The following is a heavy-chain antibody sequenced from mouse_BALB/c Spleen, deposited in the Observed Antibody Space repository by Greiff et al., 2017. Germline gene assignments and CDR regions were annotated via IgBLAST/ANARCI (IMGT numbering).Heavy chain of an antibody. V-gene: IGHV5-9-4*01. J-gene: IGHJ2*01. D-gene: IGHD1-1*01. Sequence: EVMLVESGGGLVKPGGSLKLSCAASGFTFSSYAMSWVRQSPEKRLEWVAEISSGGSYTYYPDTVTGRFTISRDNAKNTLYLEMSSLRSEDTAMYYCARGGTVVAENYFDYWGQGTTLTVSS. CDR2: ISSGGSYT. CDR3: ARGGTVVAENYFDY. CDR1: GFTFSSYA.